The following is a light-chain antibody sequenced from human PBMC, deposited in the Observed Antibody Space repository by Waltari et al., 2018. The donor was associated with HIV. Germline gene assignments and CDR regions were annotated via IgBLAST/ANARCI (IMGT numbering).Light chain of an antibody. CDR2: KAS. Sequence: DIQMTQFPSTLSASASDTVTLTCRASQSIGVWLAWYQQKPGKAPKFLISKASSLESGVPSRFSGSGAATEFTLTISSLQPDDFATYFCQEYTTYLGTFGQGTKVEIK. CDR3: QEYTTYLGT. CDR1: QSIGVW. V-gene: IGKV1-5*03. J-gene: IGKJ1*01.